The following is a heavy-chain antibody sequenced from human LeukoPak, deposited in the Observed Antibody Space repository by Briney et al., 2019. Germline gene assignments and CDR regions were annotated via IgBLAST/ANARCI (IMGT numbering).Heavy chain of an antibody. V-gene: IGHV3-23*01. CDR3: AGITMIVVVITTFDY. CDR1: GFTFSSYA. CDR2: ISGSGGST. Sequence: PGGSLRLSCAASGFTFSSYAMSWVRQAPGKGLEWGSAISGSGGSTYYADSVKGRFTISRDNSKNTLYLQMNSLRAEDTAVYYCAGITMIVVVITTFDYWGQGTLVTVSS. D-gene: IGHD3-22*01. J-gene: IGHJ4*02.